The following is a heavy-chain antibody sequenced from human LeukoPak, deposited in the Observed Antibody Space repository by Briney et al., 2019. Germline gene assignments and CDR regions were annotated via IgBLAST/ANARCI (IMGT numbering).Heavy chain of an antibody. CDR2: INPSGGST. Sequence: ASVKVSCKASGYTFTTYYMHWVRQAPGQGLEWMGIINPSGGSTSYAQKFQGRVTMTRDTSTSTVYMKLRSLRSEDTAVYYCARAYGDIPPYWYFDLWGRGTLVTVSS. CDR3: ARAYGDIPPYWYFDL. V-gene: IGHV1-46*03. J-gene: IGHJ2*01. CDR1: GYTFTTYY. D-gene: IGHD4-17*01.